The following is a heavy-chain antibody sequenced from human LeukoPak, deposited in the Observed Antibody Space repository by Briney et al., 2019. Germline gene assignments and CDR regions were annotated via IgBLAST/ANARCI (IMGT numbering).Heavy chain of an antibody. CDR2: IYYSGST. CDR3: ARDGRSIVVVPAAIPWYFDL. J-gene: IGHJ2*01. V-gene: IGHV4-39*07. D-gene: IGHD2-2*01. CDR1: GGSISSSSYY. Sequence: SETLSLTCTVSGGSISSSSYYWGWIRQPPGKGLEWIGSIYYSGSTYYNPSLKSRVTISVDTSKNQFSLKLSSVTAADTAVYYCARDGRSIVVVPAAIPWYFDLWGRGTLVTVSS.